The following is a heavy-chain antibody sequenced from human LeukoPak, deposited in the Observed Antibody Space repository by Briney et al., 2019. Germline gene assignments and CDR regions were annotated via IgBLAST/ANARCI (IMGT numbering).Heavy chain of an antibody. V-gene: IGHV3-30*18. CDR2: ISYDGSNK. D-gene: IGHD3-16*01. Sequence: GGSLRLSCAASGFTFSSYGMHWVRQAPGKGLEWVAVISYDGSNKYYADSVKGRFTISRDNSKNTLYLQMNSLRAEDTAVYYCAKDRGYWGQGTLVTVSS. J-gene: IGHJ4*02. CDR1: GFTFSSYG. CDR3: AKDRGY.